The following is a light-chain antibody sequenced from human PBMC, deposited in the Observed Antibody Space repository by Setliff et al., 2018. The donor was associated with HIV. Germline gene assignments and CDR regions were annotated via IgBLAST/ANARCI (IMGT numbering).Light chain of an antibody. CDR3: AAWDGSLNGDV. Sequence: QSALTQPPSASGTPGQRVTISCSGSSSNIGSNTVNWYQQLPGTAPKLLIYSNNQRPSGVPDRFSGSKSGTSASLAISGLQSEDEAYYYCAAWDGSLNGDVFGTGTKVTVL. CDR1: SSNIGSNT. CDR2: SNN. V-gene: IGLV1-44*01. J-gene: IGLJ1*01.